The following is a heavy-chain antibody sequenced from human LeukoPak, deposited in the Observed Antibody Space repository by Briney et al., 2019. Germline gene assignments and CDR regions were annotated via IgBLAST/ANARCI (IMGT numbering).Heavy chain of an antibody. CDR2: IRHDGRNK. J-gene: IGHJ4*02. CDR3: AKDRGGVAIAVTFGGAISRLDS. V-gene: IGHV3-30*02. CDR1: GFTINDYG. D-gene: IGHD3-16*01. Sequence: GGSLRLSCAASGFTINDYGMHWVRQAPGKGLEWVAFIRHDGRNKYYADSVKGRFSVSRDYSNNTLYLQVSSLRPEDTAMYYCAKDRGGVAIAVTFGGAISRLDSWGQGTLVIVSS.